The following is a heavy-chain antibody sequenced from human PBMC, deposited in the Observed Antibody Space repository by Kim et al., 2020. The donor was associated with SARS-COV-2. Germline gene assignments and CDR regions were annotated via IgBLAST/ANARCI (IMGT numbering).Heavy chain of an antibody. CDR3: AALESDQVPGGI. J-gene: IGHJ4*02. D-gene: IGHD3-10*01. V-gene: IGHV3-48*03. Sequence: DVDSVKGRFTMSRDNAKNSLYLQMNCRRTEDTAIYYCAALESDQVPGGIWGQGTMVTVSS.